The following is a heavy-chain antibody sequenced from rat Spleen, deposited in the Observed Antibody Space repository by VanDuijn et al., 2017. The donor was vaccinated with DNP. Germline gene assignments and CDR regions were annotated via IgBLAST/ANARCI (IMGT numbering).Heavy chain of an antibody. CDR3: ARPDY. Sequence: EVQLVESGGGLVQPGRSLKLSCAASGFPFSNYDMAWVRQSPTKGLEWVASISYDGSSTYYRDSVKGRFTVSRDNARSTLYLQMDSLRSEDTATYYCARPDYWGQGVMVTVSS. CDR1: GFPFSNYD. J-gene: IGHJ2*01. V-gene: IGHV5-29*01. CDR2: ISYDGSST.